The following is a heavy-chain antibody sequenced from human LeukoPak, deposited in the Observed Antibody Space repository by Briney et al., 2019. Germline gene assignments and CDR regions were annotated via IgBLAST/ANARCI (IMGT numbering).Heavy chain of an antibody. Sequence: SETLSLTCAVFGGSLSTYDGSWIRQAPGKGLEWIGKIGHGGDTNYNPSLNGRVTISVDTFRNQVSLKLTSVTAADTAVYYCARGPSPSYGAWFGPWGQGNLVTVSS. V-gene: IGHV4-34*01. J-gene: IGHJ5*02. CDR3: ARGPSPSYGAWFGP. CDR2: IGHGGDT. CDR1: GGSLSTYD. D-gene: IGHD3-16*01.